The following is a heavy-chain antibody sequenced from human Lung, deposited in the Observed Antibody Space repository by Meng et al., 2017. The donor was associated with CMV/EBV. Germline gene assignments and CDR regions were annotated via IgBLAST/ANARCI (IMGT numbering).Heavy chain of an antibody. Sequence: ASVKVSCKASGYTFSNYDIIWVRLASGQGLEWAGWMNPNRGNTAYEQKFQGRVTMTRDTSTSIAYMELSSLRPGDTAVYYCSRGQVQCSTINCHDYRSSVIDFWGQGXTVTVSS. J-gene: IGHJ6*02. D-gene: IGHD2/OR15-2a*01. CDR2: MNPNRGNT. CDR3: SRGQVQCSTINCHDYRSSVIDF. V-gene: IGHV1-8*01. CDR1: GYTFSNYD.